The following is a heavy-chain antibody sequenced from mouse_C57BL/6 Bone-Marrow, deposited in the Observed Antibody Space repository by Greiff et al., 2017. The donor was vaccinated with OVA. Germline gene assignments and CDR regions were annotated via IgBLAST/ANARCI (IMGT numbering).Heavy chain of an antibody. CDR3: ARGDSSGHFAY. D-gene: IGHD3-2*02. CDR1: GYAFSSSW. J-gene: IGHJ3*01. CDR2: IYPGDGDT. V-gene: IGHV1-82*01. Sequence: VQLQQSGPELVKPGASVKISCKASGYAFSSSWMNWVKQRPGKGLEWIGRIYPGDGDTNYNGKFKGKATLAADKSSSTAYMQLRSLTSEDSAVYFCARGDSSGHFAYWGQGTLVTVSA.